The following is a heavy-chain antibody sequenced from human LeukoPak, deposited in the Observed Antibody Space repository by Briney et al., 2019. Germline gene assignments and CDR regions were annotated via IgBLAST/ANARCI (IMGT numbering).Heavy chain of an antibody. Sequence: GGSLRPSCAASGFTFSSNWMSWVRQAPGKGLEWLANIKQDGSEKYYVDSVKGRFTISRDNAKNSLYLQMNSLRAEDTAVCYCARDWIAVGATSDYWGQGTLVTVSS. CDR2: IKQDGSEK. V-gene: IGHV3-7*01. CDR3: ARDWIAVGATSDY. CDR1: GFTFSSNW. D-gene: IGHD1-26*01. J-gene: IGHJ4*02.